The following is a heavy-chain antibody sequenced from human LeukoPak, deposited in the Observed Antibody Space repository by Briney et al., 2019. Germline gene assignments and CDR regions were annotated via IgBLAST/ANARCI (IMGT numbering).Heavy chain of an antibody. D-gene: IGHD3-22*01. J-gene: IGHJ3*02. CDR3: ARPGRDYYDSSGYDAFDI. CDR2: IYTSGST. V-gene: IGHV4-61*02. CDR1: GGSISSGSYY. Sequence: SETLSLTCTVSGGSISSGSYYWSWIRQPAGKGLEWIGRIYTSGSTNYNPSLKSRVTISVDTSKNQFSLKLSSVTAADTAVYYRARPGRDYYDSSGYDAFDIWGQGTMVTVSS.